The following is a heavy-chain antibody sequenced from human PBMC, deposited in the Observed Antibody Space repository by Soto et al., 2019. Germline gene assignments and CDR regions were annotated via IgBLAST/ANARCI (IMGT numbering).Heavy chain of an antibody. D-gene: IGHD2-15*01. Sequence: VQLVESGGGLVKPGGSLRLSCAASGFTFSNAWMSWVRQAPGGGLEWVGRIKRNIDGGTTDYTAPVKGRLAISRDDSNSILYLEMNSLRSEDTAVYYCTTVDSVVLNWGQGLLVTVSS. CDR2: IKRNIDGGTT. J-gene: IGHJ4*02. CDR3: TTVDSVVLN. CDR1: GFTFSNAW. V-gene: IGHV3-15*01.